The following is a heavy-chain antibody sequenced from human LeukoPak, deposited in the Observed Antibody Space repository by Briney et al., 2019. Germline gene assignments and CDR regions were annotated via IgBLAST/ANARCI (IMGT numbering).Heavy chain of an antibody. D-gene: IGHD2-2*01. CDR1: GFTFGSYA. J-gene: IGHJ5*02. Sequence: GSLRLSCAASGFTFGSYAMSWVRQPPGKGLEWIGEINHSGSTNYNPSLKSRVTISVDTSKNQFSLKLSSVTAADTAVYYCARGVGVPAAGFDPWGQGTLVTVSS. CDR2: INHSGST. V-gene: IGHV4-34*01. CDR3: ARGVGVPAAGFDP.